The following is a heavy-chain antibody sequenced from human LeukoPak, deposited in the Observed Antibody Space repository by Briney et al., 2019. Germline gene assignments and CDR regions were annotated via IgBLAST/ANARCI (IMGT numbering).Heavy chain of an antibody. CDR2: INHSGST. V-gene: IGHV4-34*01. J-gene: IGHJ4*02. CDR1: GASFSGYY. CDR3: ASGYCSGGSCYSIDY. Sequence: SETLSLTCAVYGASFSGYYWSWIRQPPGKGLEWIGEINHSGSTNYNPSLKSRVTISVDTSKNQFSLKLSSVTAADTAVYYCASGYCSGGSCYSIDYWGQGTLVTVSS. D-gene: IGHD2-15*01.